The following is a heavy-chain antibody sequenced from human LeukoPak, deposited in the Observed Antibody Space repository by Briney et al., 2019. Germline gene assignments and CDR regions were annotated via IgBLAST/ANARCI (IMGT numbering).Heavy chain of an antibody. Sequence: PSETLSLTCTVSGYSISSGYYWGWIRQPPGKGLEWIRSIYHSGSTYYNPSLKSRVTISVDTSKNQFSLKLSSVTAADTAVYYCARGYDILTGYYASFDYWGQGTLVTVSS. J-gene: IGHJ4*02. V-gene: IGHV4-38-2*02. D-gene: IGHD3-9*01. CDR2: IYHSGST. CDR3: ARGYDILTGYYASFDY. CDR1: GYSISSGYY.